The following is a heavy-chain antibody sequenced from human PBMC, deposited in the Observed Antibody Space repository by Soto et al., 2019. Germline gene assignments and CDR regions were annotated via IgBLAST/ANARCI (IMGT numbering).Heavy chain of an antibody. D-gene: IGHD6-19*01. J-gene: IGHJ4*02. CDR3: ASSGWRYYFDY. CDR1: GGSFSGYY. Sequence: SETLSLTCAVYGGSFSGYYWSWIRQPPGKGLEWIGEINHSGSTNYNPSLKSRVTISVDTSKNQFSLMLSSVTAAETAVYYCASSGWRYYFDYWGQGTLVTVSS. CDR2: INHSGST. V-gene: IGHV4-34*01.